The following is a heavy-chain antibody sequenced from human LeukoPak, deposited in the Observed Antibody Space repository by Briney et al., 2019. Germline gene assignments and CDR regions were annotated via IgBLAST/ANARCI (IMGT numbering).Heavy chain of an antibody. CDR1: GGSLSGYY. D-gene: IGHD3-16*01. J-gene: IGHJ5*02. CDR2: IHYSGTI. V-gene: IGHV4-34*01. CDR3: ARVKGNYVYWFDP. Sequence: PSETLSLTCAVYGGSLSGYYWGWIRQPPGKGLEWIGSIHYSGTIFYNPSLKSRVTASVDTSKKQFSLKLSSVTAADTGVYYCARVKGNYVYWFDPWGQGTLVTVSS.